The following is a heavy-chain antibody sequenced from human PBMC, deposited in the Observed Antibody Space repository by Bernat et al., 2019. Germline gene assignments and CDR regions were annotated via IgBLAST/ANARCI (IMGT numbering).Heavy chain of an antibody. CDR2: ISGGTT. CDR3: ARARGYSFGLGYFDY. J-gene: IGHJ4*02. CDR1: GFTFSNYA. D-gene: IGHD5-18*01. V-gene: IGHV3-23*01. Sequence: EVQVLESGGGWVQPGGSLRLSCAASGFTFSNYAMNWVRQAPGKGLEWVSTISGGTTYYADSVKGRFTISRDNSENTLYLQMNSLRAEDTAVYYCARARGYSFGLGYFDYWGQGTLVTVSS.